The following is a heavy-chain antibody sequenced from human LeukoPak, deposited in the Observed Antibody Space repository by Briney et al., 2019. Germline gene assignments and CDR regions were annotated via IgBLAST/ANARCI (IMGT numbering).Heavy chain of an antibody. D-gene: IGHD6-13*01. J-gene: IGHJ4*02. CDR1: GCSMIFYY. CDR2: IYYSGSN. V-gene: IGHV4-59*08. CDR3: ARRAGIGQAYFDY. Sequence: SETLSLTCTVSGCSMIFYYWSWIRQSPGKGLEGIGYIYYSGSNYYNPSLKSRVTISVDTSKNQFPLNLDPVTAAATAVYYCARRAGIGQAYFDYWGQGTLVTVSS.